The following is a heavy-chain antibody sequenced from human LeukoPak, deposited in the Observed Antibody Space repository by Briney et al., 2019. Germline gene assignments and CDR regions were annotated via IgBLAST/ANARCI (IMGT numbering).Heavy chain of an antibody. CDR2: IRYDGSNK. J-gene: IGHJ4*02. Sequence: PGGSLRLSCAASGFTFSSYGMHWVRQAPGKGLEWVAFIRYDGSNKYYADSVKGRFTISRDNSKNTLYLQMNSLRAEDTAVYYCAKDRVSGWLIRRAGGFDYWGQGTLVTVSS. V-gene: IGHV3-30*02. CDR1: GFTFSSYG. CDR3: AKDRVSGWLIRRAGGFDY. D-gene: IGHD6-13*01.